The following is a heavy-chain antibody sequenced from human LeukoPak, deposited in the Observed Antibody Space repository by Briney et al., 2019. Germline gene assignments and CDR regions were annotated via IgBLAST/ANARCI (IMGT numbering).Heavy chain of an antibody. CDR1: GGSISSYY. Sequence: SETLSLTCTVSGGSISSYYWSWIRQPPGKGLEWIGYFYYSGSTNYNPSLKSRVTISVDTSKNQFSLKLSSVTAAGAAVYYCAREAYTAMAHAFDYWGQGTLVTVPS. CDR3: AREAYTAMAHAFDY. D-gene: IGHD5-18*01. CDR2: FYYSGST. J-gene: IGHJ4*02. V-gene: IGHV4-59*01.